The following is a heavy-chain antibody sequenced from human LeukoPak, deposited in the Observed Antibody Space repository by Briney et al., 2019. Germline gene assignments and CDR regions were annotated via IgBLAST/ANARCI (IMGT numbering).Heavy chain of an antibody. Sequence: GGSLRLSCAASGFTFSSYAMSWVRQAPGKGLEWVSAISGSGGSTYYADSVKGRFTISRDNSKNTLYLQMNSLRAEDTAVYYCAKGRVHLYYYYMDVWGKGTTVTVSS. CDR1: GFTFSSYA. CDR3: AKGRVHLYYYYMDV. J-gene: IGHJ6*03. D-gene: IGHD6-6*01. CDR2: ISGSGGST. V-gene: IGHV3-23*01.